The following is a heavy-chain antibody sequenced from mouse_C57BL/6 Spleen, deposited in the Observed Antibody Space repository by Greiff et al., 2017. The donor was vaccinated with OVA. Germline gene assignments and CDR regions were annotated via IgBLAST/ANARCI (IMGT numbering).Heavy chain of an antibody. D-gene: IGHD1-1*01. J-gene: IGHJ2*01. CDR3: ARSYGSSPFDY. V-gene: IGHV5-16*01. CDR1: GFTFSDYY. Sequence: EVNLVESEGGLVQPGSSMKLSCTASGFTFSDYYMAWVRQVPEKGLEWVANINYDGSSTYYLDSLKSRFIISRDNAKNILYLQMSSLKSEDTATYYCARSYGSSPFDYWGQGTTLTVSS. CDR2: INYDGSST.